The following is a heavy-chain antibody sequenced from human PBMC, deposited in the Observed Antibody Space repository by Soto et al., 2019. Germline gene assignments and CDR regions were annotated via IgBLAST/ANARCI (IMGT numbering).Heavy chain of an antibody. CDR2: INPNSGGT. J-gene: IGHJ5*02. CDR1: GYTFTGYY. V-gene: IGHV1-2*04. Sequence: QVQLVQSGAEVKKPGASVKVSCKASGYTFTGYYMHWVRQAPGQGLEWMGWINPNSGGTNYAQKFQGWVTMTRDTSISPAYMELSRLRSDDTAVYYCARVRPYCSGGSCYPDWFDPWGQGTLVTVSS. CDR3: ARVRPYCSGGSCYPDWFDP. D-gene: IGHD2-15*01.